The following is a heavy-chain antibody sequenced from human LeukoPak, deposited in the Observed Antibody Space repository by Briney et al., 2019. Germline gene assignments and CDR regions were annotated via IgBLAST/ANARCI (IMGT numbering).Heavy chain of an antibody. J-gene: IGHJ4*02. CDR2: IYYSGST. CDR1: GGSISSGDYY. D-gene: IGHD2-8*02. Sequence: SQTLSLTCTVSGGSISSGDYYWSWIRQPPGKGLEWIGYIYYSGSTYYNPPLKSRVTISVDTSKNQFSLKLSSVTAADTAVYYCARVVGYGISNFDYWGQGTLVTVSS. CDR3: ARVVGYGISNFDY. V-gene: IGHV4-30-4*01.